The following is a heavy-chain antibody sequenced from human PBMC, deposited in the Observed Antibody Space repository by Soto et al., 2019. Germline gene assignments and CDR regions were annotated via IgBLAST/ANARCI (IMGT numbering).Heavy chain of an antibody. CDR1: GFTFSSYG. Sequence: GGSLRLSCAASGFTFSSYGMHWVRQAPGKGLEWVAVIWYDGSNKYYADSVKGRFTISRDNSKNTLYLQMNSLRAEDTAVYYCARGIRGVTRYYYYYYMDVWGKGTTVTVSS. D-gene: IGHD3-10*01. CDR2: IWYDGSNK. V-gene: IGHV3-33*01. J-gene: IGHJ6*03. CDR3: ARGIRGVTRYYYYYYMDV.